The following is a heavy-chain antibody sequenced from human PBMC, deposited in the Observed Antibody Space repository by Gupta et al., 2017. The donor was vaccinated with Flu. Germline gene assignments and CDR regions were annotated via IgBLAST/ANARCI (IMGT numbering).Heavy chain of an antibody. CDR1: GYSLLTNA. V-gene: IGHV1-3*01. Sequence: QVQLVQSGAALRRPWASVTLSYKSSGYSLLTNALHWVRQAPGQRPEWMGYINDGKGDTKYSQKFQGRVTISRDTSATTGYMELRGLRSEDTAVYYCARGCQGSFDIWGQGTVVTVSS. CDR2: INDGKGDT. CDR3: ARGCQGSFDI. J-gene: IGHJ3*02.